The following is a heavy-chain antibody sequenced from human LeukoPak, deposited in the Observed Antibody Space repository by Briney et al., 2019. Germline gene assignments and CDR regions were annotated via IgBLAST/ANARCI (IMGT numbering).Heavy chain of an antibody. V-gene: IGHV4-38-2*02. D-gene: IGHD6-19*01. Sequence: SETLSLTCTVSGYSITSGYYWGWIRQPPGKGLEWIGSIYHSGSTYYNPSLKSRVTISVDTSKNQFSLKVNSVTAADTAVYYCARRTGWDAFDIWGQGTMVTVSS. J-gene: IGHJ3*02. CDR1: GYSITSGYY. CDR2: IYHSGST. CDR3: ARRTGWDAFDI.